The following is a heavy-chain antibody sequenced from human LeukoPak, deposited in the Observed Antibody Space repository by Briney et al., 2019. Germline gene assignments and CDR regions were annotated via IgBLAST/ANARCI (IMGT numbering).Heavy chain of an antibody. V-gene: IGHV4-59*01. D-gene: IGHD6-6*01. CDR1: GGPISSYY. CDR2: IYYSGST. CDR3: AREYSSSYGWFDP. J-gene: IGHJ5*02. Sequence: SETLSLTCTVSGGPISSYYWSWIRQPPGKGLEWIGYIYYSGSTNYNPSLKSRVTISVDTSKNQFSLKLSSVTAADTAVYYCAREYSSSYGWFDPWGQGTLVTVSS.